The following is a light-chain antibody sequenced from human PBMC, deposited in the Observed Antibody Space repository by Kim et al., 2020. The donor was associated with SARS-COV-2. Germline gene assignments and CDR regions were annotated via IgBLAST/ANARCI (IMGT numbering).Light chain of an antibody. J-gene: IGLJ2*01. Sequence: VSPGQTARITCSGDKLGDKYACWYQQKPGQSPVLVIYQDSKRPSGIPERFSGSNSGNTATLTISGTQAMDEADYYCQAWDSSTVVFGGGTKLTVL. CDR2: QDS. V-gene: IGLV3-1*01. CDR3: QAWDSSTVV. CDR1: KLGDKY.